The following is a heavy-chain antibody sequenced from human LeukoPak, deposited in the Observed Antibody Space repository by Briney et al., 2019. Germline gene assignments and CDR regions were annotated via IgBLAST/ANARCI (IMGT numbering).Heavy chain of an antibody. V-gene: IGHV3-7*01. CDR2: IKKDGSET. D-gene: IGHD3-10*01. CDR1: GFTFSSYA. Sequence: GGSLRLSCAASGFTFSSYAMSWVRQAPGKGLEWVANIKKDGSETNYVDAVEGRFTISRDNAKNSLYLQMNSLRVEDTAVYYCGVGSGGPDYWGQGTRVTVSS. J-gene: IGHJ4*02. CDR3: GVGSGGPDY.